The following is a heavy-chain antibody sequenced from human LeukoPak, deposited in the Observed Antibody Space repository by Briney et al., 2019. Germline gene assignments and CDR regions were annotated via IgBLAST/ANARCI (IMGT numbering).Heavy chain of an antibody. CDR1: GVTFSSYW. D-gene: IGHD3-22*01. CDR2: IKSDGST. CDR3: ARAPSEIGGYYPEYFRH. Sequence: LPGGSLRLSCAASGVTFSSYWMHWVRQAPGKGLVWVSRIKSDGSTNYADSVKGRFTISRDNAKNTLSLQMNSLRAEDTGVYYCARAPSEIGGYYPEYFRHWGQGTLVTVSS. J-gene: IGHJ1*01. V-gene: IGHV3-74*01.